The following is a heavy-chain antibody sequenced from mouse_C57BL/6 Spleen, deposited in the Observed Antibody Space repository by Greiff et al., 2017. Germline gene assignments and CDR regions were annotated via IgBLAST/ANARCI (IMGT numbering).Heavy chain of an antibody. J-gene: IGHJ1*03. CDR2: ISSKSSNYET. Sequence: EVQRVESGGGLVQPKGSLKLSCAASGFTFNTYAMHWVRQAPGKGLEWVARISSKSSNYETYYADSGKDRFTISRDDSQSMLYLHMSSLNSEDTAMYYCVRAGTSWYFDVWGTGTTVTVSS. CDR1: GFTFNTYA. D-gene: IGHD4-1*01. V-gene: IGHV10-3*01. CDR3: VRAGTSWYFDV.